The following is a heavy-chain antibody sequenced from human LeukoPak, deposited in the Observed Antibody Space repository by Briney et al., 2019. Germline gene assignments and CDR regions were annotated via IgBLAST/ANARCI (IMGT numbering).Heavy chain of an antibody. D-gene: IGHD3-3*02. CDR1: GFTFSSHS. J-gene: IGHJ3*02. CDR2: ISRSSTYI. V-gene: IGHV3-48*02. CDR3: ARESPLVLDDAFDI. Sequence: GGSLRLSCAASGFTFSSHSMSWVRQAPGKGLEWLSYISRSSTYIYYADSVTGRFTISRDNGKNSLYLQMNSLRDEDTAVYYCARESPLVLDDAFDIWGQGTMVTVSS.